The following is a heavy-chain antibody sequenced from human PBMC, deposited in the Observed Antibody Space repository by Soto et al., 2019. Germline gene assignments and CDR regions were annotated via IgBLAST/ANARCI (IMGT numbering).Heavy chain of an antibody. Sequence: SETLSLTCKVSVFTLRSASFFGSIRQPPGNGLGWIGCIYQTGSGNVFHSPNTYTNPSLNRLVAISADTAKNEFYLKLTSVTAADAAVYFCARSAFYADSTGSYHVFDPWGQGTLVTVSS. J-gene: IGHJ5*02. D-gene: IGHD3-22*01. V-gene: IGHV4-38-2*02. CDR3: ARSAFYADSTGSYHVFDP. CDR2: IYQTGSGNVFHSPNT. CDR1: VFTLRSASF.